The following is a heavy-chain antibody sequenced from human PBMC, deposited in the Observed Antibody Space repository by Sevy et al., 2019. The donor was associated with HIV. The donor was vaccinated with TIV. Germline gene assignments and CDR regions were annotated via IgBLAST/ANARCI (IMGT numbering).Heavy chain of an antibody. CDR1: GFTFGGYM. CDR2: VSRNGGTP. J-gene: IGHJ4*02. CDR3: ARDLEFYDYGDYGPAFMPDY. V-gene: IGHV3-23*01. D-gene: IGHD4-17*01. Sequence: GGSLRLSCAGSGFTFGGYMMNWVRQAPGRGLEWVARVSRNGGTPEYGDSAKGRFTISRDNAKNTLHLQMNSLRAEDTAVYYCARDLEFYDYGDYGPAFMPDYWGQGTLVTVSS.